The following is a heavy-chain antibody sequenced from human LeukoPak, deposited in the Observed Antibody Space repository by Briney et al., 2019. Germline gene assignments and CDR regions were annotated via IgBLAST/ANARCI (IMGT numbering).Heavy chain of an antibody. CDR3: ARRGYCSGGSCGYMDV. Sequence: SETLSLTCTVSGGSISSSSYYWGWIRQPPGKGLEWIGSIYYSGSTYYNPSLKSRVTISVDTSKNQFSLKLSSVTAADTAVYYCARRGYCSGGSCGYMDVWGKGTTVTVSS. V-gene: IGHV4-39*07. CDR2: IYYSGST. D-gene: IGHD2-15*01. J-gene: IGHJ6*03. CDR1: GGSISSSSYY.